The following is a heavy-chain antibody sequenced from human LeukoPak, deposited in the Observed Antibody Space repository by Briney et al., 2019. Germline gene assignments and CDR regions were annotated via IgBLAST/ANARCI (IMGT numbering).Heavy chain of an antibody. V-gene: IGHV1-69*01. J-gene: IGHJ4*02. CDR2: IIPIFGTA. D-gene: IGHD2-15*01. Sequence: SVKVSCKASGGTFSSYAISWVRQAPGQGLEWMGGIIPIFGTANYAQKFQGRVTITADESTSTAYMELGSLRSEDTAVYYCARVRDVYCSGGSCYNFDYWGQGTLVTVSS. CDR3: ARVRDVYCSGGSCYNFDY. CDR1: GGTFSSYA.